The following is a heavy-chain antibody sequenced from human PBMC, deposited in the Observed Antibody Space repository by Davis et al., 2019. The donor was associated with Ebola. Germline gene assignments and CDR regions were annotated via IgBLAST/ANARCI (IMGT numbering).Heavy chain of an antibody. CDR3: ARGTSGSFDY. Sequence: ASVKVSCKASGFNFNAYYIHWVRQAPGQGLEWMGWITTYNGNTNYAQNLQGRVTMTTDTSTSTAYMELRNLRFDDTAVYYCARGTSGSFDYWGQGTLVTVSS. CDR1: GFNFNAYY. V-gene: IGHV1-18*04. D-gene: IGHD2-2*01. J-gene: IGHJ4*02. CDR2: ITTYNGNT.